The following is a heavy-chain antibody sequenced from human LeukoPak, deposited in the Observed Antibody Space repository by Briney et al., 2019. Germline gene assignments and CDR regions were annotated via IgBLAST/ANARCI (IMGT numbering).Heavy chain of an antibody. CDR3: ARHYGSGSYYPKNYFDY. Sequence: PSETLSLTCTVSGGSISSYYWSWIRQPPGKGLEWIGYIYYSGSTNYNPSLKSRVTISVDTSKNQFSLKLSSVTAADTAVYYCARHYGSGSYYPKNYFDYWGQGTLVTVSS. J-gene: IGHJ4*02. D-gene: IGHD3-10*01. CDR2: IYYSGST. V-gene: IGHV4-59*01. CDR1: GGSISSYY.